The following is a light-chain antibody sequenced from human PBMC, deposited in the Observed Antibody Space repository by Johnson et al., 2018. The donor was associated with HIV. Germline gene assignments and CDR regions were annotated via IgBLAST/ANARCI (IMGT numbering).Light chain of an antibody. J-gene: IGLJ1*01. Sequence: QSVLTQPPSVSAAPGQKVTISCSGSSSNIGNNYVSWYQQLPGTAPKLLIYDNNKRPSGIPDRFSGSKSGTSATLGITGLQTGDEADYYCGTWDSNLSAYVCGTGTKVTVL. CDR1: SSNIGNNY. CDR2: DNN. CDR3: GTWDSNLSAYV. V-gene: IGLV1-51*01.